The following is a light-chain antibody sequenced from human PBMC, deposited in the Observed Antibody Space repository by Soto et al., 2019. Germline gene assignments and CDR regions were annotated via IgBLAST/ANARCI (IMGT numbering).Light chain of an antibody. J-gene: IGKJ4*02. CDR2: RVS. CDR1: QSLMYRDGNTY. CDR3: MQGTHWPELT. V-gene: IGKV2-30*01. Sequence: EVVLTQSPLSLSVTLGQPASLSCRSSQSLMYRDGNTYLNWFHQRPGQSPRRLIYRVSNRDSGVPERFSGSGSGTEFTLTISRVEAEDVGVYYCMQGTHWPELTFGGGTKVEIK.